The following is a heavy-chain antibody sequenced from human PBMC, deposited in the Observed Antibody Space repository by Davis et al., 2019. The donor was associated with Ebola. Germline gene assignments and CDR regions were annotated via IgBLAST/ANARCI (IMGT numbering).Heavy chain of an antibody. J-gene: IGHJ6*02. Sequence: GESLKISCATSGFIFTNYAMTWVRQAPGKGLEWVSVINPAGGGIYDAESVKGRFIISRDNSKNTLYLQMNSLRADDTAVYYCARGSRNMDVWGQGTTVTVSS. CDR1: GFIFTNYA. CDR2: INPAGGGI. V-gene: IGHV3-23*01. CDR3: ARGSRNMDV.